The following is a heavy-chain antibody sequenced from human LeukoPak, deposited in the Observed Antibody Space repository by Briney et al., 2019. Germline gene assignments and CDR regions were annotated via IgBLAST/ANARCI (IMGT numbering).Heavy chain of an antibody. CDR2: ISGSGGST. V-gene: IGHV3-23*01. Sequence: GGSLRLSCAASGFTFSSYAMNWVRQAPGKGLEWVSAISGSGGSTYYADSVKGRFTISRDNSKNTLYLQTNSLRAEDTAVYYCAKAARVAGLTTFDYWGQGTLVTVSS. CDR3: AKAARVAGLTTFDY. CDR1: GFTFSSYA. J-gene: IGHJ4*02. D-gene: IGHD6-19*01.